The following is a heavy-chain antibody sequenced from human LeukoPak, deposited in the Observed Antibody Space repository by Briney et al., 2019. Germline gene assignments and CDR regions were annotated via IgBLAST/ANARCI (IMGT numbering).Heavy chain of an antibody. Sequence: GGSLRLSCAVSGITLSNYGMSWVRRAPGKGLEWVAGISDSGGRTNYADPVKGRFTFSRDNPKNTLYLQMNSLRAEDTAVYFCAKRGVVIRVILVGFHKEAYYFDSGGQGALVTVYS. CDR1: GITLSNYG. J-gene: IGHJ4*02. CDR3: AKRGVVIRVILVGFHKEAYYFDS. CDR2: ISDSGGRT. D-gene: IGHD3-22*01. V-gene: IGHV3-23*01.